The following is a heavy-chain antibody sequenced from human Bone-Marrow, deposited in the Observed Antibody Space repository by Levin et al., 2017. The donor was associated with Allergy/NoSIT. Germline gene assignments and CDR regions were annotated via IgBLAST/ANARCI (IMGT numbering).Heavy chain of an antibody. J-gene: IGHJ6*01. CDR2: INWNGGSI. Sequence: LSLTCAASGFRFNDHAMHWVRPVPGKGLEWVSGINWNGGSIGYADFVKGRFTISRDNAKNSLYLEMTSLRAGDTAFYYCTRDIGESYGYYGMDVWGQGTTVTVSS. D-gene: IGHD3-16*01. CDR3: TRDIGESYGYYGMDV. CDR1: GFRFNDHA. V-gene: IGHV3-9*01.